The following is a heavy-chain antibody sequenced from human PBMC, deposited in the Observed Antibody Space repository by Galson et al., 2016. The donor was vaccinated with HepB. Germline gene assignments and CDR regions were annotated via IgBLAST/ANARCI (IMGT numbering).Heavy chain of an antibody. Sequence: SETLSLTCTVSGGSISSDGYFWGWIRQSPEKGLEWIGNIHYSGSTHYNPSFKSRVTISVDTSKNQFTLNLSSVTAADTAVYYCARRPYTIFGTKVAFEYWGQGTLVTVSS. J-gene: IGHJ4*02. V-gene: IGHV4-39*01. CDR3: ARRPYTIFGTKVAFEY. CDR1: GGSISSDGYF. CDR2: IHYSGST. D-gene: IGHD3-3*01.